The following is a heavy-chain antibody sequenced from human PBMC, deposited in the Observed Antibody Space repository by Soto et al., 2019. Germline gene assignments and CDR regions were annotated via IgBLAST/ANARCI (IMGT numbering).Heavy chain of an antibody. V-gene: IGHV4-59*01. CDR1: GGSISSYY. J-gene: IGHJ4*02. CDR2: IYYSGST. D-gene: IGHD6-13*01. CDR3: ARGSGAAARHLNFDY. Sequence: SETLSLTCTVSGGSISSYYWSWIRQPPGKGLEWIGYIYYSGSTNYNPSLKSRVTISVDTSKNQFSLKLSSVTAADTAVYYCARGSGAAARHLNFDYWGQGTLVTVSS.